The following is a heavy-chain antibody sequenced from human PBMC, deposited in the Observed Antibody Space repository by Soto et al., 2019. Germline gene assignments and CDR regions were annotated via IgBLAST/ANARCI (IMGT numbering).Heavy chain of an antibody. CDR3: AKLLAKVQQLVPFDI. Sequence: PGGSLRLSCAASGFSFSSHAMTWVRQAPGKGLEWVSSISSSSSYIYYADSVKGRFTISRDNAKNSLYLQMNSLRAEDTAVYYCAKLLAKVQQLVPFDIWGQGTMVTVSS. CDR2: ISSSSSYI. D-gene: IGHD6-13*01. J-gene: IGHJ3*02. CDR1: GFSFSSHA. V-gene: IGHV3-21*04.